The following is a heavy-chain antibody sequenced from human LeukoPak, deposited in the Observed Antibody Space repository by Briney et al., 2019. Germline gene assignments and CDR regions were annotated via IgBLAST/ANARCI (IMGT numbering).Heavy chain of an antibody. Sequence: PGGSLRLSCAASGFTFSSYAMHWVRQAPGKGLEWVAAIWYDGRNEYYADSVTGRLIISRDTSKNTLFLQMNSLRAEDTAVYYCAREVDCSGGSCYRGAFDIWGRGTMVTVSS. CDR1: GFTFSSYA. CDR3: AREVDCSGGSCYRGAFDI. D-gene: IGHD2-15*01. V-gene: IGHV3-33*01. CDR2: IWYDGRNE. J-gene: IGHJ3*02.